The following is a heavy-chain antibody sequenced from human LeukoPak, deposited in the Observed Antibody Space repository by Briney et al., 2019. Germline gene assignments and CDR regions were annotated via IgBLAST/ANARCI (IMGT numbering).Heavy chain of an antibody. V-gene: IGHV4-39*07. D-gene: IGHD3-3*01. Sequence: SETLSLTCTVSGGSISSSSDYWGWIRQPPGKGLEWIGEINHSGSTNYNPSLKSRVTISVDTSKNQFSLKLSSVTAADTAVYYCARGYSHYYDFWSGYYDYWGQGTLVTVSS. CDR2: INHSGST. CDR3: ARGYSHYYDFWSGYYDY. CDR1: GGSISSSSDY. J-gene: IGHJ4*02.